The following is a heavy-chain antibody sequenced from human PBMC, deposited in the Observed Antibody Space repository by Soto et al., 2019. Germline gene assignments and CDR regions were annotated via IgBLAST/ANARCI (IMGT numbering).Heavy chain of an antibody. J-gene: IGHJ4*02. CDR2: IDPSDSYT. CDR1: GYSFTSYW. D-gene: IGHD6-13*01. Sequence: EVQLVQSGAEVKKPGESLRISCKGSGYSFTSYWISWVRQMPGKGLEWMGRIDPSDSYTNYSPSFQGHVTISADKSISTAYLQWSSLKALDTAMYYCARHRGIAAAGTRYYFDYWGQGTLVTVSS. V-gene: IGHV5-10-1*03. CDR3: ARHRGIAAAGTRYYFDY.